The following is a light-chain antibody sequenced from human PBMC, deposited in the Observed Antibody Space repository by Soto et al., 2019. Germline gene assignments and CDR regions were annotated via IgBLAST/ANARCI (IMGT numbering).Light chain of an antibody. CDR3: QSYDRTSPVV. J-gene: IGLJ2*01. Sequence: NFVLTQPHSVSESPGKTVTISCTRSSGSIADHYVQWFQQRPGSVPIIVISDHYERPSGVPGRFSGSIDISSNSASLTISGLKIEDEADYYCQSYDRTSPVVFGGGTQLTVL. CDR1: SGSIADHY. V-gene: IGLV6-57*04. CDR2: DHY.